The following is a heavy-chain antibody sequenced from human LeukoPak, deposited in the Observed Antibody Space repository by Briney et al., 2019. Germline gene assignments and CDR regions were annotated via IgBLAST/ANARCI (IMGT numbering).Heavy chain of an antibody. CDR3: AKDERDYGDYAGDAFDI. CDR2: ISYDGSNK. D-gene: IGHD4-17*01. J-gene: IGHJ3*02. V-gene: IGHV3-30*18. CDR1: GFTFSSYG. Sequence: GRSLRLSCAASGFTFSSYGMHWVRQAPGKGLEWVAVISYDGSNKYYADSVKGRFTISRDNSKNTLYLQMNSLRAEDTAVYYCAKDERDYGDYAGDAFDIWGQGTMVTVSS.